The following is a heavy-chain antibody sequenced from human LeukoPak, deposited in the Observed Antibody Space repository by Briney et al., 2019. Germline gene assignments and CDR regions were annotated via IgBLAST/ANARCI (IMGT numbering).Heavy chain of an antibody. CDR3: ARADYYDSSAYYYDY. J-gene: IGHJ4*02. V-gene: IGHV1-18*01. Sequence: ASVKVSCKTSGYTFTSYDITWVRQAPGQGLEWMGWISGYCHETIYAQKFQDRVFMSRDASSTTAYIELRSLRSDDTAVYYCARADYYDSSAYYYDYWGQGTLVTVSS. D-gene: IGHD3-22*01. CDR1: GYTFTSYD. CDR2: ISGYCHET.